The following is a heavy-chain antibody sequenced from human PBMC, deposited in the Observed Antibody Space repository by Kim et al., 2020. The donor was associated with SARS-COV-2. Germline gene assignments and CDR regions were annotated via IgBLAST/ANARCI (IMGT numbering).Heavy chain of an antibody. V-gene: IGHV3-21*01. Sequence: IYDADSVQGRFTISRDNAKHSLYLQMNSLKAEDTAVYYCARGGAPTRYFDKWGQGTLVTVSS. J-gene: IGHJ4*02. CDR2: I. D-gene: IGHD1-26*01. CDR3: ARGGAPTRYFDK.